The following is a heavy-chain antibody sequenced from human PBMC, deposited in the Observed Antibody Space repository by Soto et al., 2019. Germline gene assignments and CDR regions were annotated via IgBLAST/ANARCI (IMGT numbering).Heavy chain of an antibody. D-gene: IGHD4-17*01. Sequence: SDTLSLTCAVSGFSITTGYYWGWSRQPPGKGLEWIGNIYHSGSTYYNPSLKSRVTISIDTSKNQFLLMLNSVTAADSAVYYCAKYGEDYYSAMDVWGQGTTVTVSS. CDR3: AKYGEDYYSAMDV. V-gene: IGHV4-38-2*01. CDR1: GFSITTGYY. CDR2: IYHSGST. J-gene: IGHJ6*02.